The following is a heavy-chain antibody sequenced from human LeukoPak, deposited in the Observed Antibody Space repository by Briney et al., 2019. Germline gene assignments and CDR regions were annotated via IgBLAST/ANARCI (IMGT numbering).Heavy chain of an antibody. CDR2: ITGDGGGT. CDR3: AKETSSGNFVTIDC. V-gene: IGHV3-23*01. CDR1: GFTFRSYV. J-gene: IGHJ4*02. D-gene: IGHD1-26*01. Sequence: GGSLRLSCAASGFTFRSYVMSWVRQAPGKGLEWVSAITGDGGGTNHADSVKGRFTISRDNPKNTLYLQMNSLRAEDTAVYYCAKETSSGNFVTIDCWGQGTLVTVSS.